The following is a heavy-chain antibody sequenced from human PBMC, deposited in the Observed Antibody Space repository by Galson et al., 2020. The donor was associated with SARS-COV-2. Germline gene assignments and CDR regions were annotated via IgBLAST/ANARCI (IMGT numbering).Heavy chain of an antibody. D-gene: IGHD1-7*01. CDR3: ARYKVNYLLRDGMDV. CDR1: GFSLSTSGMC. J-gene: IGHJ6*02. Sequence: SGPTLVKPTQTLTLTCTFSGFSLSTSGMCVSWIRQPPGTALEWLALIDWDDAKYYSTSLKTRLTISKDTSKNQVVLTMTNMDPVDTATYYWARYKVNYLLRDGMDVGGQGTTVTFS. V-gene: IGHV2-70*01. CDR2: IDWDDAK.